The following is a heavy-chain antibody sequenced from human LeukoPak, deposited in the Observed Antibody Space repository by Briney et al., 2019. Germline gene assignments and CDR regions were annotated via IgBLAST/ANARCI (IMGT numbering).Heavy chain of an antibody. D-gene: IGHD1-26*01. CDR1: GGSISSYY. CDR3: AREVGATEIDY. CDR2: IYHSGST. J-gene: IGHJ4*02. V-gene: IGHV4-59*12. Sequence: SETLSLTCTVSGGSISSYYWSWIRQPPGKGLEWIGRIYHSGSTYYNPSLKSRVTISVDTSKNQFSLKLSSVTAADTAVCYCAREVGATEIDYWGQGTLVTVSS.